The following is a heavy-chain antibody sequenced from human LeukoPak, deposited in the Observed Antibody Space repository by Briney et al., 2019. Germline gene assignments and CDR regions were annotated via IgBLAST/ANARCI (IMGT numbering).Heavy chain of an antibody. CDR2: ITSSSSYK. J-gene: IGHJ4*02. D-gene: IGHD1-26*01. Sequence: PGGSLRLSCAASGFTFSSYSMNWVRQTPGKGLEWVSSITSSSSYKYYADSVKGRFTISRDNAKNSVYLQMNSLRAEDTAVYYCARGGWEFDYWGQGTLVTVSS. V-gene: IGHV3-21*01. CDR1: GFTFSSYS. CDR3: ARGGWEFDY.